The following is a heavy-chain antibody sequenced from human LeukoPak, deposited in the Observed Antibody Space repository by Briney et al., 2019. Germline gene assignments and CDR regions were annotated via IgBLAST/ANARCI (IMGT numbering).Heavy chain of an antibody. CDR3: ARGVLGYCSGGSCYVQYYYYYMDV. Sequence: SVKVSCKASGYTFTSYGISWVRQAPGQGLEWMGGIIPIFGTANYAQKFQGRVTITADKSTSTAYMELSSLRSEDTAVYYCARGVLGYCSGGSCYVQYYYYYMDVWGKGTTVTVSS. CDR1: GYTFTSYG. D-gene: IGHD2-15*01. CDR2: IIPIFGTA. J-gene: IGHJ6*03. V-gene: IGHV1-69*06.